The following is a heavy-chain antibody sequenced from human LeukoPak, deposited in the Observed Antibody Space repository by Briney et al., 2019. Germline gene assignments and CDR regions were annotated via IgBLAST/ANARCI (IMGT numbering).Heavy chain of an antibody. CDR3: ARTYSIGWSLGVFDI. CDR1: GGAYSSSIYY. J-gene: IGHJ3*02. V-gene: IGHV4-39*01. CDR2: IYYSGDT. D-gene: IGHD6-19*01. Sequence: SETLSLTCTVSGGAYSSSIYYSVWIRQPPGKGLEWIGSIYYSGDTNYNPSLKSRVIISVDTSKNQFSLKLSSVTAADTAVYYCARTYSIGWSLGVFDIWGQGTMVTVSS.